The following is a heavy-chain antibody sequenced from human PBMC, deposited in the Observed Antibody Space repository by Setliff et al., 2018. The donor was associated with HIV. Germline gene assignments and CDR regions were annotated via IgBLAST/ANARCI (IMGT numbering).Heavy chain of an antibody. D-gene: IGHD4-17*01. CDR2: INPNTGST. V-gene: IGHV1-46*01. CDR3: ARDLLLRWLDY. CDR1: GSTFITYH. J-gene: IGHJ4*02. Sequence: ASVKVSCKASGSTFITYHVHWVRQAPGQGLEWMGIINPNTGSTSYAQKFQGRVTMTWDTSSGTVYMDLNSLKSEDTAVYYCARDLLLRWLDYWGQGTLVTVSS.